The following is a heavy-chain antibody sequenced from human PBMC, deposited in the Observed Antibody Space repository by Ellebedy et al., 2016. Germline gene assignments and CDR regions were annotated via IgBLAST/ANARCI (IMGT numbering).Heavy chain of an antibody. V-gene: IGHV3-33*01. J-gene: IGHJ6*02. CDR2: IWYDGSTK. CDR3: ARAYYGSGSNYYYGFDV. D-gene: IGHD3-10*01. CDR1: GFTFRRYG. Sequence: GESLKISXAASGFTFRRYGMHWVRQAPGKGLEWVAVIWYDGSTKYYAASVKGRYIISRDNSKNTLYLQMNSLRDEDTAVFYCARAYYGSGSNYYYGFDVWGQGTTVTVS.